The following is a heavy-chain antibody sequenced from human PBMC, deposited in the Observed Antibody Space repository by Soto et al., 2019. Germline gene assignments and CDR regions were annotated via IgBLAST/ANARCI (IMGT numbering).Heavy chain of an antibody. CDR1: GFTFSSYS. V-gene: IGHV3-48*01. CDR3: ARSRYNDY. CDR2: ISSSGASI. J-gene: IGHJ4*02. D-gene: IGHD1-1*01. Sequence: EVQLVESGGGLVQPGGSLRLSCAASGFTFSSYSMNWVRQAPEKGLEWLSYISSSGASISYRDSVRGRLTISRDNAKNSLYLQMDSLGAEDTAVYYCARSRYNDYWGQGSLVTVSS.